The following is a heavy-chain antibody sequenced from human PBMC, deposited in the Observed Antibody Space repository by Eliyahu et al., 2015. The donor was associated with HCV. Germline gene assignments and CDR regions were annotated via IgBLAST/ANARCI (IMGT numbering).Heavy chain of an antibody. D-gene: IGHD3/OR15-3a*01. Sequence: QMQLEESGPGLVKPSETLSLTCTVSGGSISNRSYYWGWIRQPPGKGLEWIGTIYSDETTYYNRSLKSRLTMSVDTSKNQFSLRLSSVTAADTGVYYCASIYDFWSRSPRYSMDFWGQGITVTVS. V-gene: IGHV4-39*01. CDR3: ASIYDFWSRSPRYSMDF. J-gene: IGHJ6*02. CDR1: GGSISNRSYY. CDR2: IYSDETT.